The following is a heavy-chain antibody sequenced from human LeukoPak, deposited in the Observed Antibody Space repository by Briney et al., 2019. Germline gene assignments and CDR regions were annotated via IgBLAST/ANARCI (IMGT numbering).Heavy chain of an antibody. D-gene: IGHD3-16*02. J-gene: IGHJ4*02. CDR2: ISWNSGTI. Sequence: GGSLRLSCAASGFTFDDYAMHWVRQAPGKGLEWVSGISWNSGTIGYADSVKGRFTISRDNAKNSLYLQMNSLRAEDTALYYCARSHRNYVWGSYRVYFDYWGQGTLVTVSS. CDR3: ARSHRNYVWGSYRVYFDY. V-gene: IGHV3-9*01. CDR1: GFTFDDYA.